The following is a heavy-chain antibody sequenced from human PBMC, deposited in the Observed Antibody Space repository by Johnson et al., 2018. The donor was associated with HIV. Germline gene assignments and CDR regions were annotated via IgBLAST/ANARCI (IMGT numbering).Heavy chain of an antibody. V-gene: IGHV3-30*02. CDR3: AKDHIVVVPAAMEAVDI. CDR1: AFTFSSYG. D-gene: IGHD2-2*01. J-gene: IGHJ3*02. Sequence: QVQLVESGGGVVQTGGSLRLSCAASAFTFSSYGMHWVRQAPGKGLEWVAFIRYDGSNKYYADSVKGRFTISRDNSKNTLYLQMNSLRAEDTAVYYCAKDHIVVVPAAMEAVDIWGQGTMVTVSS. CDR2: IRYDGSNK.